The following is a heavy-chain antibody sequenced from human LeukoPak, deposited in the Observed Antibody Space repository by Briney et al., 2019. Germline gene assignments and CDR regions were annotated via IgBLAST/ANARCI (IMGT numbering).Heavy chain of an antibody. CDR2: INSDGSST. V-gene: IGHV3-74*01. Sequence: PGGSLRLSCAASGFTFRSYGMHWVRQAPGRGLVWVSRINSDGSSTSYADSVKGRFTISRDNAKNTLYLQMNSLRAEDTAVYYCARDPRGLYYFDYWGQGTLVTVSS. J-gene: IGHJ4*02. CDR1: GFTFRSYG. CDR3: ARDPRGLYYFDY. D-gene: IGHD6-19*01.